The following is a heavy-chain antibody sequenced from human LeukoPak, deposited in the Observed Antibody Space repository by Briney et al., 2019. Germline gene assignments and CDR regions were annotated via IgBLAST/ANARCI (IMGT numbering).Heavy chain of an antibody. J-gene: IGHJ4*02. V-gene: IGHV3-30*18. CDR2: ISNDGSNK. CDR1: GFTFSNYG. D-gene: IGHD5-18*01. Sequence: GGSLRLSCAASGFTFSNYGMHWVRQAPGKGLEWVAVISNDGSNKYYADSVKGRFTISRDNSKSTLDLQMNSLRAEDTAVYYCAKTLQLWNHFDLWGRGTLVTVSS. CDR3: AKTLQLWNHFDL.